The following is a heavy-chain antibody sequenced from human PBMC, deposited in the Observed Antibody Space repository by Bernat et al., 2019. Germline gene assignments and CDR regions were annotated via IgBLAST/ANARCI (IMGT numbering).Heavy chain of an antibody. CDR1: GGSISSSSYY. D-gene: IGHD6-25*01. V-gene: IGHV4-39*01. CDR3: ARLLMAATAFDY. CDR2: IYYSGST. J-gene: IGHJ4*02. Sequence: QLQLQESGPGLVKPSKTLSLTCTVSGGSISSSSYYWGWIRQPPGKGLEWIGSIYYSGSTYYNPSLKSRVTISVDTSKNQFSLKLSSVTAADTAVYYCARLLMAATAFDYWGQGTLVTVSS.